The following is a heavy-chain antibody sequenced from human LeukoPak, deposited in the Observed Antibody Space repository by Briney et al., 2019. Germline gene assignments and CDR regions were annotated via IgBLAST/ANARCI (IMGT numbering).Heavy chain of an antibody. D-gene: IGHD6-13*01. CDR1: GFTFSSYS. V-gene: IGHV3-30*04. J-gene: IGHJ4*02. CDR2: ISYDGRNK. Sequence: PGGSLRLSCVVSGFTFSSYSMHWVRQAPGKALEWVAVISYDGRNKYYADSVKGRFTISRDNSKNTLYLQMNSLRVEDTAVYYCASDDSSSSSWYIVGDYWAREPWSPSPQ. CDR3: ASDDSSSSSWYIVGDY.